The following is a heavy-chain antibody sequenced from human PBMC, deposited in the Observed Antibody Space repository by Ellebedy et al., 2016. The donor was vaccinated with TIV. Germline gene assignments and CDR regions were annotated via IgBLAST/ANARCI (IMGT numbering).Heavy chain of an antibody. D-gene: IGHD1-26*01. J-gene: IGHJ6*02. CDR3: ARVGIVGAKYHDYYYGMDV. CDR1: GFPSRSYS. V-gene: IGHV3-48*02. Sequence: PGGSLRLSCAVSGFPSRSYSLNWVRQAPGKGLEWIAYISSSSKNIYYADSVKGRFPISRDNAENSLSLQMHGLRDEDTAVYYCARVGIVGAKYHDYYYGMDVWGQGTTVTVSS. CDR2: ISSSSKNI.